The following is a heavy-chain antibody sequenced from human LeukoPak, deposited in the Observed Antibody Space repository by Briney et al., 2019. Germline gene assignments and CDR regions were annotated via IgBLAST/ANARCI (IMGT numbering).Heavy chain of an antibody. Sequence: SETLSLTCTVSGGSISSGGYYWSWIRQHPGKGLGWIGYIYYSGSTYYNPSLKSRVTISVDTSKNQFSLKLSSVTAADTAVYYCARDYDFLLGYYGMDVWGQGTTVTVSS. V-gene: IGHV4-31*03. CDR3: ARDYDFLLGYYGMDV. CDR2: IYYSGST. J-gene: IGHJ6*02. CDR1: GGSISSGGYY. D-gene: IGHD3-3*01.